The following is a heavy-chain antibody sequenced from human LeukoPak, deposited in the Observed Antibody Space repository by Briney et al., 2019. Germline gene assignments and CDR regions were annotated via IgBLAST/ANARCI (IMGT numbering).Heavy chain of an antibody. CDR1: GFTFSSYW. CDR2: IKQDGSEK. Sequence: PGGSLRLSCAASGFTFSSYWMSWVRQAPGKGLEWVANIKQDGSEKYYADSVKGRFTISRDNSKNTLYLQMNSLRDEDTAVYYCLHWFDPWGQGTLVTVSS. CDR3: LHWFDP. V-gene: IGHV3-7*01. J-gene: IGHJ5*02.